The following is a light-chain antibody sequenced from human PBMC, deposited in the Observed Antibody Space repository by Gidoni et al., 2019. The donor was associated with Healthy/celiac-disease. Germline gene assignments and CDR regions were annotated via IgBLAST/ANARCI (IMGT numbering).Light chain of an antibody. CDR3: QSYDSSLSAWV. CDR1: SSNIAGYA. V-gene: IGLV1-40*01. CDR2: DNT. Sequence: LLTPPPSVSGPPRQRVTISCTGSSSNIAGYAVHWYQQIPGTAPKVLIYDNTNRPSGVPDRFSASKSGTAASLAITGLQAEDEADYYCQSYDSSLSAWVFGGGTKLTVL. J-gene: IGLJ3*02.